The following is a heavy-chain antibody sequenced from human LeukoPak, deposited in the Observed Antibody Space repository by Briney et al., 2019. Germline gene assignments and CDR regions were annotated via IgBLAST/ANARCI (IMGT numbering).Heavy chain of an antibody. V-gene: IGHV5-51*01. J-gene: IGHJ6*03. D-gene: IGHD6-19*01. CDR3: ARVGVGSGRFQTPWDMDV. CDR1: GYSFTSYW. CDR2: IYPGDSDT. Sequence: GESLKISCKGSGYSFTSYWIGWVRQMPGKGLEWMGIIYPGDSDTRYSPSFQGQVTISADKSISTAYLQWSSLKASDTAMYYCARVGVGSGRFQTPWDMDVWGKGTTVTISS.